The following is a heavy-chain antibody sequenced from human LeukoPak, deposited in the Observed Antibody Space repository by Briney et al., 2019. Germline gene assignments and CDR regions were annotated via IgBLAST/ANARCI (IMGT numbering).Heavy chain of an antibody. J-gene: IGHJ4*02. CDR3: AKGLGDYGDFRLGY. CDR1: VFTFSTYG. CDR2: IPSDGSDN. Sequence: GGSLRLSCAASVFTFSTYGFHWVRQAPGKGLEWVAFIPSDGSDNYYANSVKGRFTISRDNSKNTLYLQMNSLRSEDTAVYYCAKGLGDYGDFRLGYWGQGTLVTVSS. V-gene: IGHV3-30*02. D-gene: IGHD4-17*01.